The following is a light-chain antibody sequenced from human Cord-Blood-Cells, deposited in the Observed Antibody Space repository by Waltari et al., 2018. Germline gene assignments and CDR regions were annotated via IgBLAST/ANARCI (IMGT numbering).Light chain of an antibody. V-gene: IGLV2-11*01. CDR1: SSDVGGYNY. Sequence: QSALTQPRSVSGSPGQSVTISSTGTSSDVGGYNYVSWYQQHPGKAPKLMIYDVSKRPSGVPDRFSGSKSGNTASLTISGLQAEDEADYYCCSYAGSYTRWVFGGGTKLTVL. J-gene: IGLJ3*02. CDR2: DVS. CDR3: CSYAGSYTRWV.